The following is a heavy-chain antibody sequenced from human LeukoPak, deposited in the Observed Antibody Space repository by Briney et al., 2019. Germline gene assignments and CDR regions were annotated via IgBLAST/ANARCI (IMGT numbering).Heavy chain of an antibody. J-gene: IGHJ4*02. D-gene: IGHD3-10*01. Sequence: GASLQISCKASGYSFTNYWIVWVRQLPGKGLEWMGIIHPGDSDIRYSPSFQGQVTLSADKSVNTAYLQWSSLKASDTAMYYCAKGTLVGGFDYWGQGTLVTVSS. CDR3: AKGTLVGGFDY. V-gene: IGHV5-51*01. CDR1: GYSFTNYW. CDR2: IHPGDSDI.